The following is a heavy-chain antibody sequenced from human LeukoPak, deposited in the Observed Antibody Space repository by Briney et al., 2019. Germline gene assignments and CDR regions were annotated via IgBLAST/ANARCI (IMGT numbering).Heavy chain of an antibody. CDR1: GFTFSSYG. J-gene: IGHJ4*02. CDR2: ISHDGNSK. CDR3: TKEGDYGSGSFTDY. Sequence: GGSLRLSCAASGFTFSSYGIHWVRQTPGKGLEWVAVISHDGNSKYYADSAKGRFTITRYNSKNTLYLQMNSMSAEDTAVYYCTKEGDYGSGSFTDYWGQGTLVTVHS. V-gene: IGHV3-30*18. D-gene: IGHD3-10*01.